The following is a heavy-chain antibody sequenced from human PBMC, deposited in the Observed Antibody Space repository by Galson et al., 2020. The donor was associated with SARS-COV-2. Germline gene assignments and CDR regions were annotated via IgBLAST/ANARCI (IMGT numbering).Heavy chain of an antibody. CDR2: IYWDDDK. V-gene: IGHV2-5*02. CDR3: ARWYDSSGYPFDY. Sequence: SGPPLAQPTQPLTLPCTFSGFPLSTSGAGVDWTRQPPGKALEWLPLIYWDDDKRYSPSLNSRLTITKDTSKNQVVLTMTNMEPVDTATYYCARWYDSSGYPFDYWGQGTLVTVSS. CDR1: GFPLSTSGAG. J-gene: IGHJ4*02. D-gene: IGHD3-22*01.